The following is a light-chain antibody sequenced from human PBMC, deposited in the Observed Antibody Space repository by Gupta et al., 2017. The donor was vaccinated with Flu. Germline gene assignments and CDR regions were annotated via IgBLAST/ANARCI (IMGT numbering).Light chain of an antibody. CDR1: NSNIGRDS. J-gene: IGLJ1*01. Sequence: QSTLSQPLFASGTPGQSVTLSCSGSNSNIGRDSVDCYQQLPGTATKLLIYDFSDRPAGVPDRFSCAKSGTSASPAISGLQSEDEGDYYCAVWDDSLGGHHVFGPETKVTVL. CDR2: DFS. CDR3: AVWDDSLGGHHV. V-gene: IGLV1-44*01.